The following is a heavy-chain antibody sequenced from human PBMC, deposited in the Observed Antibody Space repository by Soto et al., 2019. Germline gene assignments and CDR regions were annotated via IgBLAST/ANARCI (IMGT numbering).Heavy chain of an antibody. CDR1: GGPFSSYA. CDR2: IIPIFGTA. CDR3: ADGAPGTHYDSSGYYKY. J-gene: IGHJ4*02. D-gene: IGHD3-22*01. Sequence: SVKVSLKACGGPFSSYAISLVRQAPGQGLEWMGGIIPIFGTANYAQKFQGRVTITADESTSTAYMELSSLRSEDTAVYYCADGAPGTHYDSSGYYKYWGQGIMVTVSS. V-gene: IGHV1-69*13.